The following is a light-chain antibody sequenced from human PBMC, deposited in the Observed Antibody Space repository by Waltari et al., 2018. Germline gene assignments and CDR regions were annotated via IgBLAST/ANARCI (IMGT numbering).Light chain of an antibody. V-gene: IGKV1D-13*01. CDR3: QQFNNYVIT. CDR2: DGS. J-gene: IGKJ5*01. CDR1: QGIRDA. Sequence: AIQLTQSPSSLSASVGDRVTITCRASQGIRDALVWYQQKPGKPPKLLIYDGSTLDRGVPSRFSGSGSVTDFTLTISSLQPEDFASYYCQQFNNYVITFGQGTRLDIK.